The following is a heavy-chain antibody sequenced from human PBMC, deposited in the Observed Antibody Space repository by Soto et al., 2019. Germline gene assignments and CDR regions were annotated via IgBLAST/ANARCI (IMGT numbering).Heavy chain of an antibody. CDR1: GFSVSNND. V-gene: IGHV3-48*01. J-gene: IGHJ4*02. CDR3: ARHNYGSGITYFDY. Sequence: PGGSLRLSCAASGFSVSNNDMSWVRQAPGKGLEWVSYISSSSSTIYYADSVKGRFTISRDNAKNSLYLQMNSMTAADTAVYYCARHNYGSGITYFDYWGLGTLVTVSS. CDR2: ISSSSSTI. D-gene: IGHD3-10*01.